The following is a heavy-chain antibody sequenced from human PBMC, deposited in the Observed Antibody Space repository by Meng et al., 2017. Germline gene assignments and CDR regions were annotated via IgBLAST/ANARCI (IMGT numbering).Heavy chain of an antibody. CDR2: IYYSGST. CDR3: ARATEWELDAFDI. J-gene: IGHJ3*02. D-gene: IGHD1-26*01. Sequence: ESLKISCTVSGGSISSSSYYWGWIRQPPGKGLEWIGSIYYSGSTYYNPSLKSRVTISVDTSKNQFSLKLSSVTAADTAVYYCARATEWELDAFDIWGQGTMVTVSS. V-gene: IGHV4-39*07. CDR1: GGSISSSSYY.